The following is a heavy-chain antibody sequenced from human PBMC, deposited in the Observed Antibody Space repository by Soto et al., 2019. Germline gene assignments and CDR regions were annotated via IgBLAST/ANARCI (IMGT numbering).Heavy chain of an antibody. CDR1: GFTFSSYS. J-gene: IGHJ3*01. D-gene: IGHD2-2*01. Sequence: GGSLRLSCAASGFTFSSYSMNWVRQAPGKGLEWVSSISSSSSYIYYADSVKGRFTISRDNAKNSLYLQMNSLRAEDTAVYYCARVGGGYQLLHAFDLWGQRTMVTVSS. CDR2: ISSSSSYI. V-gene: IGHV3-21*01. CDR3: ARVGGGYQLLHAFDL.